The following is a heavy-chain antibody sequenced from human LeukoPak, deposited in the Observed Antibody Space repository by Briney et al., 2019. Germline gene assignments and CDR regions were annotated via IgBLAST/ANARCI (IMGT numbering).Heavy chain of an antibody. CDR2: VYYSGSA. D-gene: IGHD3-3*01. Sequence: SETLSLTCHVSGGSISSSNYYWGWIRQPPGKGLEWIGNVYYSGSASFNPSLKSRVTISVDTSKNQFSLKLSSVTAADTAVYYCARAMRITIFKGGFDPWGQEALVTVSS. J-gene: IGHJ5*02. CDR3: ARAMRITIFKGGFDP. CDR1: GGSISSSNYY. V-gene: IGHV4-39*07.